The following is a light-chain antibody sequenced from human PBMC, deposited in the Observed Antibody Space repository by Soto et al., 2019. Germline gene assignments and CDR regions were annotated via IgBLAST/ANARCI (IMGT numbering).Light chain of an antibody. CDR1: QSVSSSY. CDR3: QQYGSSPPSP. V-gene: IGKV3-20*01. J-gene: IGKJ3*01. CDR2: GAS. Sequence: EIVLTQSPGTLSLSPGERATLSCRASQSVSSSYLAWYQQKPGQAPRLLIYGASSRATGIPDRFSGSGSGTDFTLTISRLEPEDFSLYYCQQYGSSPPSPLGP.